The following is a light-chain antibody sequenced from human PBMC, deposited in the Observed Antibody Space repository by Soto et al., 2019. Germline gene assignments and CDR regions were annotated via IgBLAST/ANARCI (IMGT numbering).Light chain of an antibody. J-gene: IGKJ4*01. CDR1: QSVRNN. Sequence: EVVMTQYTATLSVSPGERATLSCKASQSVRNNLVWYLQKPGQAPRPIIYDATTRATGIPVRFSGSGSGTEFTLTISSLQSEDVGVYYCQQYDNWPPKTFGGGARV. CDR3: QQYDNWPPKT. V-gene: IGKV3-15*01. CDR2: DAT.